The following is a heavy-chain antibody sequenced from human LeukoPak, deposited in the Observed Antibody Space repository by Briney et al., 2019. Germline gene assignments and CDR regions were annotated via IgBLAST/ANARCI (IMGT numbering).Heavy chain of an antibody. J-gene: IGHJ4*02. D-gene: IGHD1-1*01. Sequence: GGSLRLSCAASGFTFSSYAMHWVRQAPGKGLEWVAVISYDGSNKYYADSVKGRFTISRDNAKNSLYLQMNSLRAEDTAVYYCAREGWNDAEAYDYWGQGTLVTVSS. V-gene: IGHV3-30*04. CDR2: ISYDGSNK. CDR3: AREGWNDAEAYDY. CDR1: GFTFSSYA.